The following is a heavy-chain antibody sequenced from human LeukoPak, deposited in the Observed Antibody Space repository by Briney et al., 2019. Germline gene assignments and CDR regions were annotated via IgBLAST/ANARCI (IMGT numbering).Heavy chain of an antibody. CDR1: GFIVSTQY. V-gene: IGHV3-53*01. CDR3: VRGTAR. CDR2: IYTGDKT. J-gene: IGHJ4*02. Sequence: GGSLRLSCVVSGFIVSTQYMSWVRQAPGKGLEWVSVIYTGDKTYYADSVKGRFIISRDNSKNILYLQMDSLRAEDTALYYCVRGTARWGQGTLVTVSS. D-gene: IGHD4-17*01.